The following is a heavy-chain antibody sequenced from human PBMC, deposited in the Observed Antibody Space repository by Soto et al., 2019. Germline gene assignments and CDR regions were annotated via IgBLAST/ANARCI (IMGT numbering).Heavy chain of an antibody. CDR3: ARGPSRERLDY. CDR1: GFMFSSYA. D-gene: IGHD1-1*01. J-gene: IGHJ4*02. CDR2: ISYDGSTE. V-gene: IGHV3-30-3*01. Sequence: PGGSLRLSCAASGFMFSSYAMYWVRQAPGKGLEWVALISYDGSTEYYADSVKGRFTISRDKSKNTLYLQMNSLRAEDTAVYYCARGPSRERLDYWGQGTLVTVPQ.